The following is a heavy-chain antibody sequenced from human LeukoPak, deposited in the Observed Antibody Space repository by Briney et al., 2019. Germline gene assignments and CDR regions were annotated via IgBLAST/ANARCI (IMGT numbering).Heavy chain of an antibody. J-gene: IGHJ4*02. CDR2: INPNSGGT. Sequence: ASVQVSCKASGYTFTGYYLHWLRQAPGQGLEWMGWINPNSGGTSYAQDFQGRVTMTRDTSISTAYMELSRLTSDDTAVYFCARITGTTGSWGQGTLVTVSS. CDR1: GYTFTGYY. V-gene: IGHV1-2*02. D-gene: IGHD1-14*01. CDR3: ARITGTTGS.